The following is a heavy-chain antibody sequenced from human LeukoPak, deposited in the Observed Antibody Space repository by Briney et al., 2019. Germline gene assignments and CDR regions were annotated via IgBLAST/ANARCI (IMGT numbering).Heavy chain of an antibody. D-gene: IGHD1-1*01. J-gene: IGHJ6*03. CDR2: IYPGDSDT. V-gene: IGHV5-51*01. CDR3: ARHLEPWNYYMDV. CDR1: GYSFTSYW. Sequence: PGESLKISCKGSGYSFTSYWIGWVRQMPGKGLEWMGIIYPGDSDTRYSPSYQGQVTISADKSISTAYLQWSSLKASDTAMYYCARHLEPWNYYMDVWGKGTTVTVSS.